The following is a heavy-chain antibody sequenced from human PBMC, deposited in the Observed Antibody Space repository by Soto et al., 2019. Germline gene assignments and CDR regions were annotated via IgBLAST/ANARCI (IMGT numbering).Heavy chain of an antibody. Sequence: PRLSCAASGFTVSSNYMSWVRQAPGKGLEWVSVIYSGGSTYYADSVKGRFTISRDNSKNTLYLQMNSLRAEDTAVYYCARGRDSSGSGGMDVWGQGTTVTVSS. CDR1: GFTVSSNY. CDR3: ARGRDSSGSGGMDV. D-gene: IGHD3-22*01. V-gene: IGHV3-53*01. CDR2: IYSGGST. J-gene: IGHJ6*02.